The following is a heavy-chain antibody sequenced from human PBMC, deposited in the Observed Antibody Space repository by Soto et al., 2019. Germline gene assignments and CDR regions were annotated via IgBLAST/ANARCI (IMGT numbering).Heavy chain of an antibody. CDR1: GFTVSSDH. V-gene: IGHV3-53*02. Sequence: EMQLVETGGGLIQPGGSLRLSCAASGFTVSSDHMSWVRQAPGKGLEWISVMYYGGTTYYADFVQGRFTISRDSSTNTLYLQMTDLRADDTAVYYCAREAAGFDLWGQGTMVTVSS. CDR3: AREAAGFDL. CDR2: MYYGGTT. J-gene: IGHJ3*01. D-gene: IGHD6-13*01.